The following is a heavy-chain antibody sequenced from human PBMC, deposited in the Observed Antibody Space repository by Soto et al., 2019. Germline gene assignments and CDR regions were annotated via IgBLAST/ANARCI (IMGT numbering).Heavy chain of an antibody. CDR3: AARSGWYGGAFDI. CDR2: IVVGSGNT. J-gene: IGHJ3*02. CDR1: GFTFTSSA. D-gene: IGHD6-19*01. Sequence: GASVKVSCKASGFTFTSSAMQWVRQARGQRLGWIGWIVVGSGNTNYAQKFQERVTITRDMSTSTAYMELSSLRSEDTAVYYCAARSGWYGGAFDIWGQGTMVTVSS. V-gene: IGHV1-58*02.